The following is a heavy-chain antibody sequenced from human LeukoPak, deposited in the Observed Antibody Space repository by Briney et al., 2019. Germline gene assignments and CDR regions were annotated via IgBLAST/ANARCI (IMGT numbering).Heavy chain of an antibody. V-gene: IGHV4-61*05. CDR2: IYYSGST. D-gene: IGHD3-22*01. Sequence: SETLSLTCTVSGYSISSGYYWGWIRQPPGKGLEWIGYIYYSGSTNYNPSLKSRVTISVDTSKNQFSLKLSSVTAADTAVYYCATLGFSSGYYYYFDHRGQGTLVTVSS. CDR3: ATLGFSSGYYYYFDH. J-gene: IGHJ4*02. CDR1: GYSISSGYY.